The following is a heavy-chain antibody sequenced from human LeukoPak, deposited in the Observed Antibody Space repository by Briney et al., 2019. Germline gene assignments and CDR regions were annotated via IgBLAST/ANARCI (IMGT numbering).Heavy chain of an antibody. CDR1: GGTFSSYA. D-gene: IGHD3-22*01. Sequence: SVKVSCKASGGTFSSYAISWVRQAPGQGLEWMGRIILIFGTANYAQKFQGRVTITTDESTSTAYMELSSLRSEDTAVYYCASRRNYYDSSGVYYWGQGTLVTVSS. CDR3: ASRRNYYDSSGVYY. V-gene: IGHV1-69*05. J-gene: IGHJ4*02. CDR2: IILIFGTA.